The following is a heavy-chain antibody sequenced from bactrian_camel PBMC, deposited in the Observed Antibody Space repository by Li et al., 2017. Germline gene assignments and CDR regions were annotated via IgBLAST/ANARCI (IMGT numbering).Heavy chain of an antibody. CDR2: ISKSGTYT. V-gene: IGHV3-2*01. CDR1: GFTFSSYY. Sequence: HVQLVESGGDLVQPGGSLTLSCAASGFTFSSYYMTWVRQAPGKGLEWVATISKSGTYTYYADSVKGRFIITRDNGKNTVYLEMNNLKSEDTALYYCATYGTSWAYWGQGTQVTVS. J-gene: IGHJ4*01. D-gene: IGHD6*01. CDR3: ATYGTSWAY.